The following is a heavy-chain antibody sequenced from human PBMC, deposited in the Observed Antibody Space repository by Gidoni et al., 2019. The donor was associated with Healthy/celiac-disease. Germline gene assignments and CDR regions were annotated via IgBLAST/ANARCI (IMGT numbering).Heavy chain of an antibody. V-gene: IGHV3-48*01. CDR2: ISSSSSTI. CDR1: GFTFSSYS. CDR3: ARDRLFTLGGWYFDL. D-gene: IGHD3-16*01. J-gene: IGHJ2*01. Sequence: EVQLVESGGGLVQPGGSLRLSCAASGFTFSSYSMNWVRQAPGKGLEWVSYISSSSSTIYYADSVKGRFTISRDNAKNSLYLQMNSLRAEDTAVYYCARDRLFTLGGWYFDLWGRGTLVTVSS.